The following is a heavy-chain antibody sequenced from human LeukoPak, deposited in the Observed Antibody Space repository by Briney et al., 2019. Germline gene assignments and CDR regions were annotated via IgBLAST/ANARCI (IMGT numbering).Heavy chain of an antibody. Sequence: GGSLRLSCAASGFTLSSYAMSCVRQAPGKGLEWVSAISCSGGSTYYADSVKGRFTIYRDNSKNTLYLQMNSLRAEDTAVYYCAKDNYGSGSQFDYWGQGTRVTVSS. CDR2: ISCSGGST. J-gene: IGHJ4*02. V-gene: IGHV3-23*01. CDR3: AKDNYGSGSQFDY. CDR1: GFTLSSYA. D-gene: IGHD3-10*01.